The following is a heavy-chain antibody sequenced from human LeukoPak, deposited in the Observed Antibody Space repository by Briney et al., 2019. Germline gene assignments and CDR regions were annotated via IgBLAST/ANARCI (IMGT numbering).Heavy chain of an antibody. D-gene: IGHD3-22*01. J-gene: IGHJ4*02. CDR1: GFTFSSYS. CDR3: ARGPYYYDSSGYYYFDY. V-gene: IGHV3-21*01. CDR2: ISSSSSYI. Sequence: PGGSPRLSCAASGFTFSSYSMNWVRQAPGKGLEWVSSISSSSSYIYYADSVKGRFTISRDNAKNSLYLQMNSLRAEDTAVYYCARGPYYYDSSGYYYFDYWGQGTLVTVSS.